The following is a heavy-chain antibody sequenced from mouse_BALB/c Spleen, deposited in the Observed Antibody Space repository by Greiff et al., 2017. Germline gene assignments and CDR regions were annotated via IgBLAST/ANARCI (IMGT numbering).Heavy chain of an antibody. Sequence: EVQLVESGGGLVQPGGSRKLSCAASGFTFSSFGMHWVRQAPEKGLEWVAYISSGSSTIYYADTVKGRFTISRDNPKNTLFLQMTSLRSEDTAMYYCAFTRYYAMDYWGQGTSVTVSS. CDR1: GFTFSSFG. V-gene: IGHV5-17*02. D-gene: IGHD2-12*01. CDR2: ISSGSSTI. CDR3: AFTRYYAMDY. J-gene: IGHJ4*01.